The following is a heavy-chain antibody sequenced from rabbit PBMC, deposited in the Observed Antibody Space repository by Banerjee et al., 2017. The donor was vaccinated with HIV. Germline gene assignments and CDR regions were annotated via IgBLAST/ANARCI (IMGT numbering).Heavy chain of an antibody. Sequence: QEQLEESGGDLVQPEGSLTLTCTASGFSFSSSYWICWVRQAPGKGLEWIACIYAGSSGSTDYASWAKGRFTISKTSSTTVTLQMTSLTAADTATYFCARDYWSAGYEGYEFNLWGQGTLVTVS. J-gene: IGHJ4*01. CDR2: IYAGSSGST. V-gene: IGHV1S45*01. CDR1: GFSFSSSYW. D-gene: IGHD6-1*01. CDR3: ARDYWSAGYEGYEFNL.